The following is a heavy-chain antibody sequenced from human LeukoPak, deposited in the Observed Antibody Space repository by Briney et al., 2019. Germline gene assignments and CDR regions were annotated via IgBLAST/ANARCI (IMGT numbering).Heavy chain of an antibody. J-gene: IGHJ4*02. D-gene: IGHD1-1*01. Sequence: PSETLSLTCTVSGGSISRYYWSWVRQPPGKGLEWIGYIYNSGSTNYNPSLKSRVTISVDTSKSQFSLNLNSVTAADTAVYYCASALPFQLVHWGQGTLVTVSS. CDR2: IYNSGST. CDR3: ASALPFQLVH. CDR1: GGSISRYY. V-gene: IGHV4-59*01.